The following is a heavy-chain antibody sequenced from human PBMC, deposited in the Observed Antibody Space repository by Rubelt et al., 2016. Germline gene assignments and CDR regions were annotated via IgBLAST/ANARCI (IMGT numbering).Heavy chain of an antibody. V-gene: IGHV4-39*01. CDR1: GGSISSSSYY. CDR3: ARLTMVRESYYYMDV. J-gene: IGHJ6*03. Sequence: QLQLQESGPGLVKPSETLSLTCTVSGGSISSSSYYWGWIRQPPGKGLEWIGSIYYSGSTYYNPSLKSRVTISVDTSKNQSALKLSSVTAADTAVYYCARLTMVRESYYYMDVWGKGTTVTVSS. CDR2: IYYSGST. D-gene: IGHD3-10*01.